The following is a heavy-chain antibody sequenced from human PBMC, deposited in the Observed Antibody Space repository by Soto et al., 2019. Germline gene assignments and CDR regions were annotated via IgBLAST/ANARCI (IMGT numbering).Heavy chain of an antibody. Sequence: GGSLRLSCAASGFTFISYAMSWVLQAPWKGLEWVSAISGSGGSTYYADSVKGRFTISRDNSKNTLYLQMNSLRAEDTAVYYCAKINTNYCSGGSCYRAFDYWGQGTLVTVSS. D-gene: IGHD2-15*01. CDR3: AKINTNYCSGGSCYRAFDY. J-gene: IGHJ4*02. CDR2: ISGSGGST. CDR1: GFTFISYA. V-gene: IGHV3-23*01.